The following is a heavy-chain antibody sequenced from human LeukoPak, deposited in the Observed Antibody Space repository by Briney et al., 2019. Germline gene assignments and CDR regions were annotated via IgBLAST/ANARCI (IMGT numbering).Heavy chain of an antibody. CDR3: ARSPDILTGENFDY. D-gene: IGHD3-9*01. Sequence: ASVKVSCKASGYTFTGYYMHWVRQAPGQGLEWMGWINPNSGGTHYAQKFQGRVTMTRDTSISTAYMELSRLRSDGTAVFYCARSPDILTGENFDYWGQGTLVTVSS. CDR1: GYTFTGYY. CDR2: INPNSGGT. J-gene: IGHJ4*02. V-gene: IGHV1-2*02.